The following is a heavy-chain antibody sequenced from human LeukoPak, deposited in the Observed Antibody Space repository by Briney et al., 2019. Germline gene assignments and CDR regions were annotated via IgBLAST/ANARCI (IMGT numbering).Heavy chain of an antibody. CDR1: GFTFSSYW. D-gene: IGHD1-26*01. V-gene: IGHV3-74*01. Sequence: GGSLRLSCAASGFTFSSYWMHWVRQAPGKGLVWVSRINSDGSSTSYADSVKGRFTISRDNAKNTLYLQMNSLRAEDTAVYYCARNWELTGYYYYYYYMDVWGKGTTVTVSS. CDR3: ARNWELTGYYYYYYYMDV. CDR2: INSDGSST. J-gene: IGHJ6*03.